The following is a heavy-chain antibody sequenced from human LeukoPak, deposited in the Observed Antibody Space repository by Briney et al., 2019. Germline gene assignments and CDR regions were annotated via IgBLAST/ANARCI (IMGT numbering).Heavy chain of an antibody. Sequence: SETLSLTCTVSGDSISGSYNYWAWIRQPPGKGLEWIGSIYYDGATYYSPSLKSRVTISVDTSKNQFSLKLSSVTAADTAVYYCARGRWFGELLAFDYWGQGTLVTVSS. V-gene: IGHV4-39*07. D-gene: IGHD3-10*01. CDR3: ARGRWFGELLAFDY. CDR2: IYYDGAT. CDR1: GDSISGSYNY. J-gene: IGHJ4*02.